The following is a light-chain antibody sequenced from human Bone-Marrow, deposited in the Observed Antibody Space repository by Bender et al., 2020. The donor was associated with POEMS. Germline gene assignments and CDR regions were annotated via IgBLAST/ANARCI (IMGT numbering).Light chain of an antibody. V-gene: IGLV1-36*01. CDR3: SAWDDSLSGWV. CDR1: SSNIGNHG. J-gene: IGLJ3*02. Sequence: QSVVTQPPSLSEAPRQRVTISCSGSSSNIGNHGVNWYQQLPGTAPKLIIFNTNQRPSGVPERFSGSKSGASASLAISGLQSEDEALYYCSAWDDSLSGWVFGGGTKLTVL. CDR2: NTN.